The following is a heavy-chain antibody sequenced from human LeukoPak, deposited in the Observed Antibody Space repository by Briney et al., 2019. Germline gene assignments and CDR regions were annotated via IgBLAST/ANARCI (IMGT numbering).Heavy chain of an antibody. Sequence: SETLSLTCAVYAGSFSGYYWSWIRQPPGKGLEWIGEINHSGSTNYNPSLKSRVTISVDTSKNQFSLKLSSVTAADTAVYYCATGRNVVVPDAILGVGPWYYDYYMDVWGKGTTVNVSS. CDR1: AGSFSGYY. CDR3: ATGRNVVVPDAILGVGPWYYDYYMDV. D-gene: IGHD2-2*02. J-gene: IGHJ6*03. CDR2: INHSGST. V-gene: IGHV4-34*01.